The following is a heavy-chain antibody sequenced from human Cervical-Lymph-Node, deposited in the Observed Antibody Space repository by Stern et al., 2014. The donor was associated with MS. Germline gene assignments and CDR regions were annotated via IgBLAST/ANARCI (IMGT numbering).Heavy chain of an antibody. Sequence: VQLLESGAEVKNPGASVKVSCKASGYTFTDYYMQWMRQAPGQGLEWQGWINPNNGGTKSAQKFQGWVTMTRDTSTSTAYMELSRLRSDDTAIYYCARASTTANNYYDGVDVWGQGTTVTVTS. CDR2: INPNNGGT. CDR3: ARASTTANNYYDGVDV. CDR1: GYTFTDYY. D-gene: IGHD1-1*01. J-gene: IGHJ6*02. V-gene: IGHV1-2*04.